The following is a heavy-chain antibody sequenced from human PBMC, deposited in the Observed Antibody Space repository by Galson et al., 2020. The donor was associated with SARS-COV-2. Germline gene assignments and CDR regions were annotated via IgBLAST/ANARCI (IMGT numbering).Heavy chain of an antibody. CDR3: ARFEVVGAPHGPFRY. J-gene: IGHJ4*02. D-gene: IGHD1-26*01. CDR2: VTSSGSSM. CDR1: GFTFSDYY. Sequence: NSGGSLRLSCEASGFTFSDYYISWIRQAPGKGLEWVSYVTSSGSSMWYADSVKGRFTISRDNAKNSVHLQMNSLRVEDTALYYCARFEVVGAPHGPFRYWGQGTLVTVSS. V-gene: IGHV3-11*01.